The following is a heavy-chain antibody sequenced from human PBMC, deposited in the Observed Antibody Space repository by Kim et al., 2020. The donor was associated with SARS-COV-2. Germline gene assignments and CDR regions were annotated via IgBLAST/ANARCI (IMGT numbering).Heavy chain of an antibody. Sequence: GGSLRLSCEASGFTFSNYVMRWVRQAPGKGLEWVSSVSGTGGDTYYADSVKGRFTTSRDNSKNTLYLQMNSLRAEDTAVYYCAKASSGAWAHFENWGQGTLVTVSS. CDR1: GFTFSNYV. V-gene: IGHV3-23*01. D-gene: IGHD3-10*01. J-gene: IGHJ4*02. CDR3: AKASSGAWAHFEN. CDR2: VSGTGGDT.